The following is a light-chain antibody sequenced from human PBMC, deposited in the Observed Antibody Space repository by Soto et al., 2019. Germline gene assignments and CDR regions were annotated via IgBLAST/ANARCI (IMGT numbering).Light chain of an antibody. V-gene: IGLV2-23*02. CDR2: EVS. J-gene: IGLJ1*01. CDR1: NSDVGTYHL. CDR3: CSYAGSSTYV. Sequence: QSVLTQPASVSGSPGQSITISCTGTNSDVGTYHLVSWYQQHPGKAPKLMIYEVSKRPSGVSNRFSGSKSGNTASLTISGLQAEDEADYYCCSYAGSSTYVFGTGTKVTVL.